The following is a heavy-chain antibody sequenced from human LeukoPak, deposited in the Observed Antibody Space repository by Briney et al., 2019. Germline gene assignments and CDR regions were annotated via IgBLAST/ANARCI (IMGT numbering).Heavy chain of an antibody. V-gene: IGHV3-33*01. D-gene: IGHD6-13*01. CDR2: IWYDGSNK. J-gene: IGHJ6*02. Sequence: GGSLRLSCAASGFRFGSHAVHWFRKAPGKGLEWLAQIWYDGSNKYYVDSVKGRFTTSRDNSKNTVYLQMNSLRAEDTAVYFCARDGQQLAPYAMDVWGQGTTVTVSS. CDR1: GFRFGSHA. CDR3: ARDGQQLAPYAMDV.